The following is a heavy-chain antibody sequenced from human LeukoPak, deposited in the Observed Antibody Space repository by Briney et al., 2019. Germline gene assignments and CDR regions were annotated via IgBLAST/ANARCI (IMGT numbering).Heavy chain of an antibody. J-gene: IGHJ4*02. CDR3: ARDIYSYGYSDY. CDR2: ISYDGSNK. Sequence: SGRSLRLSCAASGFTFSSYGMHWVRQAPGKGLEWVAVISYDGSNKYYADSVKGRFTISRDNSKNTLYLQMNSLRAEDTAVYYCARDIYSYGYSDYWGQGTLVTVSS. D-gene: IGHD5-18*01. V-gene: IGHV3-30*12. CDR1: GFTFSSYG.